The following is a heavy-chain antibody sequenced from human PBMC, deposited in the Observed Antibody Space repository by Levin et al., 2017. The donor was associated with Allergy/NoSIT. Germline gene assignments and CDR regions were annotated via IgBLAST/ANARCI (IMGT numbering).Heavy chain of an antibody. CDR1: GFTFDEYA. CDR2: ISWHSGDI. J-gene: IGHJ5*02. Sequence: GGSLRLSCAASGFTFDEYAMHWVHQVPGQGLEWVSGISWHSGDIGYAESVKGRFTISRDNARNSVYLQMNNVRVEDTSLYYCLKDKAGVEATGTRFDPWGQGTLVTVSS. D-gene: IGHD1/OR15-1a*01. V-gene: IGHV3-9*01. CDR3: LKDKAGVEATGTRFDP.